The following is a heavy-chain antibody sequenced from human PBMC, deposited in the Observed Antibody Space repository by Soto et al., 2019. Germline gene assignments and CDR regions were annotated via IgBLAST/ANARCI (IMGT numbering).Heavy chain of an antibody. J-gene: IGHJ6*02. CDR1: GGTFSSYA. V-gene: IGHV1-69*13. CDR2: IIPIFGTA. D-gene: IGHD3-10*01. CDR3: ARDSGSGGYYYYGMDV. Sequence: GASVKVSCKASGGTFSSYAISWVRQAPGQGLEWMRGIIPIFGTANYAQKFQGRVTITADESTSTAYMELSSLRSEDTAVYYCARDSGSGGYYYYGMDVWGQGTTVTVPS.